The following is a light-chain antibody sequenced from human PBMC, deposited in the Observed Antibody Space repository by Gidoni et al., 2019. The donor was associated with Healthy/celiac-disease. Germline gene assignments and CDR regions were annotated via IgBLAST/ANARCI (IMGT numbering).Light chain of an antibody. CDR2: WAS. V-gene: IGKV4-1*01. CDR3: QQYYSTPRT. Sequence: DIVMTQSHDSLAVSLGERATINCKSSRSILYSSHNKNYLAWYQQKPGQSPKLLIYWASTRESGVPDRFSGSGSGTDFSLTISSLQAEDVAVYYCQQYYSTPRTFGQGTKVEIK. CDR1: RSILYSSHNKNY. J-gene: IGKJ1*01.